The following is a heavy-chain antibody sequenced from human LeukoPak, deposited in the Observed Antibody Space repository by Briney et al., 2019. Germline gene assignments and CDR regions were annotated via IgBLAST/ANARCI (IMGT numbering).Heavy chain of an antibody. Sequence: GGSLRLSCAASGFTFSSYGMHWVRQAPGKGLEWVAFIGDDGNKKYYADSVKGRFTISRDNSKNTLYLQMNSLRAEDTAVYYCAKDYSSSWYFDYWGQGTLVTVSS. D-gene: IGHD6-13*01. J-gene: IGHJ4*02. CDR1: GFTFSSYG. CDR2: IGDDGNKK. V-gene: IGHV3-30*02. CDR3: AKDYSSSWYFDY.